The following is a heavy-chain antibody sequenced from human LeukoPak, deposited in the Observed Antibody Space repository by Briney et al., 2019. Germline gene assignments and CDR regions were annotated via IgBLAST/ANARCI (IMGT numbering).Heavy chain of an antibody. D-gene: IGHD6-19*01. CDR3: AISSLAYSSGWYPLDY. J-gene: IGHJ4*02. V-gene: IGHV1-69*06. Sequence: ASVKVSCKASGYTFTGYYMHWVRQAPGQGLEWMGGIIPIFGTANYAQKFQGRVTITADKSTSTAYMELSSLRSEDTAVYYCAISSLAYSSGWYPLDYWGQGTLVTVSS. CDR2: IIPIFGTA. CDR1: GYTFTGYY.